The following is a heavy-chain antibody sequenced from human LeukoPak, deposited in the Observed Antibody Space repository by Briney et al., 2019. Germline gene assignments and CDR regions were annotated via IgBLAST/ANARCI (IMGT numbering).Heavy chain of an antibody. Sequence: SETLSLTCTVSGGSISNYYWSWIRQPPGKGLEWIGYVYYTGSTNYHPSLKSRVTISVDTSKNQLSLKLSSVTAADTAVYYCARPPLDYWGQGILVTVSS. V-gene: IGHV4-59*08. CDR2: VYYTGST. J-gene: IGHJ4*02. CDR3: ARPPLDY. CDR1: GGSISNYY.